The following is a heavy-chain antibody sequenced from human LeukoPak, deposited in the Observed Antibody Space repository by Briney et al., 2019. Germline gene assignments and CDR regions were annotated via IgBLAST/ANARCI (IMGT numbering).Heavy chain of an antibody. CDR3: ATPRGGSYYIGGFDY. D-gene: IGHD1-26*01. Sequence: ASVKVSCKASGYTFTSHYLHWVRQAPGKGLEWMGGFDPEDGETIYAQKFQGRVTMTEDTSTDTAYMELSSLRSEDTAVYYCATPRGGSYYIGGFDYWGQGTLVTVSS. V-gene: IGHV1-24*01. CDR1: GYTFTSHY. CDR2: FDPEDGET. J-gene: IGHJ4*02.